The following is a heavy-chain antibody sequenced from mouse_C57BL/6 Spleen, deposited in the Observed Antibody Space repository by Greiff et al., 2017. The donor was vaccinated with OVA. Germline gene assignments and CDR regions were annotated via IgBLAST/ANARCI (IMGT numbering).Heavy chain of an antibody. CDR1: GFNIKDDY. CDR2: IDPENGDT. V-gene: IGHV14-4*01. Sequence: EVKLVESGAELVRPGASVKLSCTASGFNIKDDYMHWVKQRPEQGLEWIGWIDPENGDTEYASKFQGKATITADTSSNTAYLQLSSLTSEDTAVYYCTFYWAYWGQGTLVTVSA. CDR3: TFYWAY. D-gene: IGHD2-1*01. J-gene: IGHJ3*01.